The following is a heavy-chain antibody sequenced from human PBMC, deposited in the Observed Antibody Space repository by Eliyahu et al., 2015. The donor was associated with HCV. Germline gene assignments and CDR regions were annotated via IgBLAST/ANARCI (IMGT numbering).Heavy chain of an antibody. Sequence: EVQLLESGGGLVQPGGSLRLSCAASGFTFSSXAMSWVRQAPGKGLEWVSGINNSGVSTYYADSVKGRFTISRDNAKNTLYLQMNSLRAEDTAVYYCAKDAAAAPFDYWGQGTLVTVSS. CDR1: GFTFSSXA. CDR2: INNSGVST. J-gene: IGHJ4*02. CDR3: AKDAAAAPFDY. V-gene: IGHV3-23*01. D-gene: IGHD2-2*01.